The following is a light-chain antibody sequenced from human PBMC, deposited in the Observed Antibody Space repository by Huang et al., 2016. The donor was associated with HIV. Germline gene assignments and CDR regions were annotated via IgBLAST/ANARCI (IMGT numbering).Light chain of an antibody. J-gene: IGKJ1*01. CDR2: GAS. Sequence: EIVLTQSPGTLSLSPGERATLSCRASQSVSSSYFAWYQQKPGQAPRLLIYGASSMATGIPDRFSGSGSGTDFTLTISRLEPEDFALYYCQQYGSSPRTFGQGTKVEIK. CDR1: QSVSSSY. V-gene: IGKV3-20*01. CDR3: QQYGSSPRT.